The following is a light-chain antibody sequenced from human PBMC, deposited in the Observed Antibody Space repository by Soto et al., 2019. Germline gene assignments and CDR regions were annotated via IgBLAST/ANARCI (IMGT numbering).Light chain of an antibody. J-gene: IGKJ2*01. CDR3: QQYVTAPDT. Sequence: EIVLTQSPGTLSFSPGERATLSCRAGQSLSSSYLAWYQQKPGKAPRLLIYGASSRATGIRDRFSGSGSGKDFTLTISRLEPEDFAVYYCQQYVTAPDTVGQGTKVEIK. CDR1: QSLSSSY. V-gene: IGKV3-20*01. CDR2: GAS.